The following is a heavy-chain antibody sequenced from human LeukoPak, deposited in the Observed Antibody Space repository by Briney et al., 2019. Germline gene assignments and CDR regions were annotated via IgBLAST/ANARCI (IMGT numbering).Heavy chain of an antibody. CDR1: GGSFSGYY. Sequence: TSETLSLTCAVYGGSFSGYYWSWIRQPPGKGLEWIGEINHSGSTNYNPSLKSRVTISVDTSKNQFSLKLSSVTAADTAVYYCARTYGSGSYYTRPLSGMDVWGQGTTVTVSS. CDR2: INHSGST. D-gene: IGHD3-10*01. CDR3: ARTYGSGSYYTRPLSGMDV. J-gene: IGHJ6*02. V-gene: IGHV4-34*01.